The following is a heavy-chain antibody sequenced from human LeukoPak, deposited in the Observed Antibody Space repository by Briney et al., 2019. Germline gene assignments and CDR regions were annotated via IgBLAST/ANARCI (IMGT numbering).Heavy chain of an antibody. CDR2: INPNSGGT. Sequence: GASVKVSCKASGYTFTGYYMHWVRQAPGQGLEWMGWINPNSGGTNYAQKFQGRVTMTRDTSISTAYMELSRLRSDDTAVYYCARARRDRTTIQVDYWGQGTLVTVSS. CDR3: ARARRDRTTIQVDY. J-gene: IGHJ4*02. CDR1: GYTFTGYY. V-gene: IGHV1-2*02. D-gene: IGHD2-2*01.